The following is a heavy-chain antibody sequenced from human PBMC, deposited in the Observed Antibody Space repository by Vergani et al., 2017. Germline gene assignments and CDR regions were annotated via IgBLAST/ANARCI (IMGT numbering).Heavy chain of an antibody. Sequence: QVQLQESGPGLVRPSQTLSLTCTVSGGSISSGSSYWSCFRQPAGKGLEWIGRFYTGGGTSYNPSLKSRVTISVDTSKNQFSLHLSSVTAADTAIYYCARDPLYSTTWPFLLLDMDVWGQGTTVTVSS. CDR2: FYTGGGT. V-gene: IGHV4-61*02. J-gene: IGHJ6*02. CDR3: ARDPLYSTTWPFLLLDMDV. D-gene: IGHD6-13*01. CDR1: GGSISSGSSY.